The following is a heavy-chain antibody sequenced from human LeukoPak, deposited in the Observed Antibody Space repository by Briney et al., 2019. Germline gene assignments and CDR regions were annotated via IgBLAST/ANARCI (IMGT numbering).Heavy chain of an antibody. D-gene: IGHD1-26*01. Sequence: PGRSLRLSCAASGFTFSTYGMHWVRQAPGKGLEWVAVISYDGSNKYYTDSVKGRFTISRENSKNTLYLQMNRLRAEDTAVYYCAKASNGGSYYGVIIDYWGQGTLVTVSS. J-gene: IGHJ4*02. CDR2: ISYDGSNK. CDR1: GFTFSTYG. CDR3: AKASNGGSYYGVIIDY. V-gene: IGHV3-30*18.